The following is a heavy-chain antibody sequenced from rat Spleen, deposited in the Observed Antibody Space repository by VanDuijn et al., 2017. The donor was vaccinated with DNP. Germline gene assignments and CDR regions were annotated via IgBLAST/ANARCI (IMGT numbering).Heavy chain of an antibody. CDR1: EFTFNNYW. J-gene: IGHJ3*01. Sequence: EVQLVESGGDLVRPGRSLKLSCVASEFTFNNYWMTWFRQAPGKGLEWVASITSSGGSTYYPDSVKGRFTISRDNAKNTLYLQMYSLRSEDTATYYCAKPMDYYSGGFAYWGQGTLVTVSS. CDR2: ITSSGGST. CDR3: AKPMDYYSGGFAY. D-gene: IGHD1-1*01. V-gene: IGHV5-31*01.